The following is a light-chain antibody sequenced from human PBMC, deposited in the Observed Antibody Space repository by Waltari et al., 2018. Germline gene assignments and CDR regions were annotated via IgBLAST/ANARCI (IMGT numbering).Light chain of an antibody. V-gene: IGLV2-14*01. CDR2: DVN. CDR3: NSFTSSSTWV. CDR1: SNDVGGYNY. Sequence: QSALTQPPSVSGSPGQSITISCTGTSNDVGGYNYVSWYQQHPGKAPKLMIFDVNDRPSGVSNRFSGSKSGNTASLTISGLQAEDEADYYCNSFTSSSTWVFGGGTKLTVL. J-gene: IGLJ3*02.